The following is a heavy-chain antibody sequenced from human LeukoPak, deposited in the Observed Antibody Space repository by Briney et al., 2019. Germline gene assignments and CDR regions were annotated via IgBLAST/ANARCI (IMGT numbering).Heavy chain of an antibody. Sequence: NAGGSLRLSCAASGFTFSTYSMNWVRQAPGKGLEWVSSISSSSGYISYADSVKGRFTISRDNAKNSLYLQMNSLRAEDTAVYYCARESSSWLMYAMDVWGQGTTVAVSS. V-gene: IGHV3-21*01. CDR1: GFTFSTYS. J-gene: IGHJ6*02. CDR3: ARESSSWLMYAMDV. CDR2: ISSSSGYI. D-gene: IGHD6-13*01.